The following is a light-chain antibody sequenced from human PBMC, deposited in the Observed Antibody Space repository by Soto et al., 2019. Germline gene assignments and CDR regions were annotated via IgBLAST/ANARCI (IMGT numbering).Light chain of an antibody. Sequence: QSVLTQPASVSGSPGQAITISCTGTSSDFGGYDFVSWYQHHPGKAPKLLIYDVSNRPSGISNHFSGSKSGNTASLTISGLQAEDEADYYCSSYTSSNTYVFGTGTKVPVL. CDR1: SSDFGGYDF. J-gene: IGLJ1*01. CDR2: DVS. CDR3: SSYTSSNTYV. V-gene: IGLV2-14*03.